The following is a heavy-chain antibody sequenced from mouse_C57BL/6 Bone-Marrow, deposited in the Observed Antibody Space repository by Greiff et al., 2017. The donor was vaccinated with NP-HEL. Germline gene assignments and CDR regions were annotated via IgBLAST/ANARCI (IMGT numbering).Heavy chain of an antibody. J-gene: IGHJ1*03. CDR3: ARDVYYGSSHWYFDV. V-gene: IGHV5-16*01. Sequence: EVKLMESEGGLVQPGSSMKLSCTASGFTFSDYYMAWVRQVPEKGLEWVANINYDGSSTYYLDSLKSRFIISRDNAKNILYLQMSSLKSEDTATYYCARDVYYGSSHWYFDVGGTGTTVTVSS. CDR2: INYDGSST. D-gene: IGHD1-1*01. CDR1: GFTFSDYY.